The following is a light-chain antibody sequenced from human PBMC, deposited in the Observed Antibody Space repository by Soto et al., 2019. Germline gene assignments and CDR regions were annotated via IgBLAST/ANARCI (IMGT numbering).Light chain of an antibody. Sequence: SYELTQPPSVSVAPGKTASLACGGNNIENKDVHWYQQKSGQAPVLVISYDRDRPSGIPERFSASNSGNTATLTIRRVEAEDEADYYCQVWDSSTSPLAVFGGGTQLTVL. CDR1: NIENKD. CDR3: QVWDSSTSPLAV. V-gene: IGLV3-21*04. J-gene: IGLJ2*01. CDR2: YDR.